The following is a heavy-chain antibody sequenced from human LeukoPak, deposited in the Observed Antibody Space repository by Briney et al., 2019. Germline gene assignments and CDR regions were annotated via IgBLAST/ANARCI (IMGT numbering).Heavy chain of an antibody. CDR3: ARHELGYCSGGSCYSEGQFDY. CDR1: GGSISSSSYY. CDR2: IYYSGST. D-gene: IGHD2-15*01. J-gene: IGHJ4*02. Sequence: PSETLSLTCTVSGGSISSSSYYWGWIRQPPGKGLEWIGYIYYSGSTNYNPSLKSRVTISVDTSKNQFSLKLTSVTAADTAVYYCARHELGYCSGGSCYSEGQFDYWGQGTLVTVSS. V-gene: IGHV4-61*05.